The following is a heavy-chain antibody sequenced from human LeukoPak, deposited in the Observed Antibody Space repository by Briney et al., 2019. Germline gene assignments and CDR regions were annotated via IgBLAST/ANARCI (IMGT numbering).Heavy chain of an antibody. CDR1: GGTFSSYA. CDR2: IIPIFGTA. V-gene: IGHV1-69*13. CDR3: ARSRVDCSTTSCRSMGY. D-gene: IGHD2-2*01. J-gene: IGHJ4*02. Sequence: ASVKVSCKASGGTFSSYAISWVRQAPGQGLEWMGGIIPIFGTANYAQKFQGRVTITADESTSTAYMELSSLRSEDTAVYYCARSRVDCSTTSCRSMGYWGQGTLVTVSS.